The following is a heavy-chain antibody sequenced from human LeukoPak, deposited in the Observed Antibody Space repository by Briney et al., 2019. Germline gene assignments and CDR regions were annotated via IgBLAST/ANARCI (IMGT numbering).Heavy chain of an antibody. Sequence: ASVKVSCKASGYTFTGYYMHWVRQAPGQVLEWMGWINPNSGGTNYAQKFQGRVTMTRDTSISTAYMELSRLRSDDTAVYYCARGTSIAAAMLWFDPWGQGTLVTVSS. CDR3: ARGTSIAAAMLWFDP. CDR2: INPNSGGT. J-gene: IGHJ5*02. D-gene: IGHD6-13*01. V-gene: IGHV1-2*02. CDR1: GYTFTGYY.